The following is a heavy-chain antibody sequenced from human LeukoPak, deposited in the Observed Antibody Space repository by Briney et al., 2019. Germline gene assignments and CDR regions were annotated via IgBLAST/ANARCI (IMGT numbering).Heavy chain of an antibody. J-gene: IGHJ4*02. D-gene: IGHD6-19*01. CDR1: GGSISSYY. Sequence: SETLSLTCTVSGGSISSYYWSWIRQPAGKGLEWIGRIYNSGNTNYNPSLKSRVTMSVDTSKNQFSLKMSSVTAADTAVYYCARGPYTSGWFSLDYWGEGTLVTVSS. CDR2: IYNSGNT. CDR3: ARGPYTSGWFSLDY. V-gene: IGHV4-4*07.